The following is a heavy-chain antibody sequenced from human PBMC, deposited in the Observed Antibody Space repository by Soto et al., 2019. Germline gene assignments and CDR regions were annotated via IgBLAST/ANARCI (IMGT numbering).Heavy chain of an antibody. D-gene: IGHD2-2*02. V-gene: IGHV3-23*01. J-gene: IGHJ4*02. Sequence: GGSLRLSCAASGFTFSTYAMSWVRQAPGKGLEWVSAISGSGDSTYYADSVKGRFTIARDNSKNTLYLQMNSLRAEDTAVYYCAKGTVPAAIRRDYFDYWGQGTLVTVSS. CDR1: GFTFSTYA. CDR2: ISGSGDST. CDR3: AKGTVPAAIRRDYFDY.